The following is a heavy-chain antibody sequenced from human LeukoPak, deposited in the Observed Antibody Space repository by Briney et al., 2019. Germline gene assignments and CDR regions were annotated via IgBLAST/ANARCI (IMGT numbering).Heavy chain of an antibody. CDR2: INPNSGGT. CDR3: AREMTMDL. CDR1: GYTLTGYY. V-gene: IGHV1-2*06. J-gene: IGHJ5*02. Sequence: ASVKVSCKASGYTLTGYYMHWVRQAPGQGLEWMGRINPNSGGTNYAQKFQGRVTMTRDTSISTAYMELSRLGSNYTAVYYCAREMTMDLWGQRTLVTVSS. D-gene: IGHD4/OR15-4a*01.